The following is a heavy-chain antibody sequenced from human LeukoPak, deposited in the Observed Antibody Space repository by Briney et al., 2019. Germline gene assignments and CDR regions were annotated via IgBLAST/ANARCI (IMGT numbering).Heavy chain of an antibody. D-gene: IGHD2-21*02. CDR1: GFTFSSYA. J-gene: IGHJ4*02. CDR2: IGGSGAGT. Sequence: GGSPRLSCAASGFTFSSYAMSWVRQAPGKGLEWVSAIGGSGAGTYYADSVKGRFTISRDNSKNTLYLQMNSLRAEDTAVYYCAKEGGIVVVTAHDYWGQGTLVTVSS. CDR3: AKEGGIVVVTAHDY. V-gene: IGHV3-23*01.